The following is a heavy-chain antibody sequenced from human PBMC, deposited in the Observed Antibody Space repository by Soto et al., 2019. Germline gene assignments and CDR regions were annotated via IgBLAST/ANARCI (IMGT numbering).Heavy chain of an antibody. CDR1: GGTFSSYA. V-gene: IGHV1-69*13. CDR2: IIPIFGTA. D-gene: IGHD4-4*01. Sequence: ASVKVSCKASGGTFSSYAISWVRQAPGQGLEWMGGIIPIFGTANYAQKFQGRVTITADESTSTAYMELSSLRSEDTAVYYCARRRDGYSGLYYYYGMDVWGQGTTVTVSS. J-gene: IGHJ6*02. CDR3: ARRRDGYSGLYYYYGMDV.